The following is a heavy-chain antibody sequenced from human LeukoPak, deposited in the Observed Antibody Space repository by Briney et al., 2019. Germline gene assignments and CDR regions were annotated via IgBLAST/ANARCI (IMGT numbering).Heavy chain of an antibody. CDR1: GGSITSYY. Sequence: PSETLSLTCTVSGGSITSYYWSWIRQPPGMGLEWIGHVFHSGSTNYNPSLKSRVTISVDTSKNQFSLKLSSVTAADTAVYYCTRPYSSGWYGTFSIWGQGTMVTVSS. D-gene: IGHD6-19*01. J-gene: IGHJ3*02. CDR2: VFHSGST. CDR3: TRPYSSGWYGTFSI. V-gene: IGHV4-59*01.